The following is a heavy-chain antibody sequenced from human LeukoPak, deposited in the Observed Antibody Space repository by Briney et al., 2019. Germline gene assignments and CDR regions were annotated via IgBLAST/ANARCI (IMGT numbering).Heavy chain of an antibody. V-gene: IGHV3-23*01. J-gene: IGHJ6*03. CDR2: ISGSGGST. D-gene: IGHD3-9*01. Sequence: PGGSLRLSCAASGLRFSDYYVSWIRQAPGKGLEWVSAISGSGGSTYYADSVKGRFTISRDNSKNTLYLQMNSLRAEDTAVYYCAKCVILTGRYMDVWGKGTTVTISS. CDR3: AKCVILTGRYMDV. CDR1: GLRFSDYY.